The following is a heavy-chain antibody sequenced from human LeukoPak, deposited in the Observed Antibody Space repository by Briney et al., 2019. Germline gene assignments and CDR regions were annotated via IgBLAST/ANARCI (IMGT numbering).Heavy chain of an antibody. V-gene: IGHV4-59*01. CDR3: ARSYYDSSGYCYLSAFDI. D-gene: IGHD3-22*01. CDR1: GGSISSYY. Sequence: SETLSLTCTVSGGSISSYYWSWIRQPPGKGLEWIGYIYYSGSTNYNPSLKSRVTISVDTSKNQFSLKLSSVTAADTAVYYCARSYYDSSGYCYLSAFDIWGQGTMVTVSS. CDR2: IYYSGST. J-gene: IGHJ3*02.